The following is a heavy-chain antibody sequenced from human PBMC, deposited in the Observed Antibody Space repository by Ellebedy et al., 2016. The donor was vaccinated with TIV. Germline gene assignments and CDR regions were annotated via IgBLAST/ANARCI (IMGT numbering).Heavy chain of an antibody. CDR1: GFSFSTSGVC. V-gene: IGHV2-70*01. J-gene: IGHJ4*02. CDR3: ARMAYGDFGGDLDY. D-gene: IGHD4-17*01. CDR2: IDWDDNK. Sequence: SGPTLVKPTRTLTLTCSFSGFSFSTSGVCVTWIRQPPGKALEWLALIDWDDNKYYSTSLNSRLTISKDTSKNQVVLRMTNMDPLDTGTYYCARMAYGDFGGDLDYWGQGTLVTVSS.